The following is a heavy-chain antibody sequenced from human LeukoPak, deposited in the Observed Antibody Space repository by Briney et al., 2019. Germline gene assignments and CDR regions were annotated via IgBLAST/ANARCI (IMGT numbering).Heavy chain of an antibody. J-gene: IGHJ4*02. V-gene: IGHV3-23*01. CDR2: ISNNGGYT. CDR1: GFTFSSSA. CDR3: AKQLGYRSDGSCYFPY. D-gene: IGHD2-15*01. Sequence: GGSLRLSCAASGFTFSSSAMSWVRQAPGKGLDWVSAISNNGGYTYYADSVQGRFTISRDNSKSTLCLQMNSLRAEDTAVYYCAKQLGYRSDGSCYFPYWGQGTLVTVSS.